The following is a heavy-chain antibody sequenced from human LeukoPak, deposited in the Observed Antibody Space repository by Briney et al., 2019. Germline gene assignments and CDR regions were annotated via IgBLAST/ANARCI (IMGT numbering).Heavy chain of an antibody. CDR2: INSDGSST. Sequence: GGSLRLSCAASGFTFSNYWLHWVRQAPGKGLVWVSRINSDGSSTTYADSVKGRFTISRDNAKNTLCLQMNSLRAEDTAVYYCAGEGPKEDFDYWGQGTLVTVSS. J-gene: IGHJ4*02. V-gene: IGHV3-74*01. CDR3: AGEGPKEDFDY. CDR1: GFTFSNYW.